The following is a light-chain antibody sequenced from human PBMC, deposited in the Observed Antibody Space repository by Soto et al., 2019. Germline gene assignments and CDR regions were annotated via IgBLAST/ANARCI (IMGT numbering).Light chain of an antibody. CDR3: SSYTSSSTLYV. V-gene: IGLV2-14*01. CDR1: SSDVGGYNY. CDR2: DVS. Sequence: QSALTQPASVSGSPGQSITISCTGTSSDVGGYNYVSWYQQHPGKAPKLRIYDVSNRPSGVSNRFSGSKSGNTASLTISGLQAEDEAEYYCSSYTSSSTLYVFGTGTKLTVL. J-gene: IGLJ1*01.